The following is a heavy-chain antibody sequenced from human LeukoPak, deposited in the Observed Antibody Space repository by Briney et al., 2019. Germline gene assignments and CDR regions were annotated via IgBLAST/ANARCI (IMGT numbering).Heavy chain of an antibody. CDR3: AREEYCGSTSCYLDY. CDR2: INPSGST. CDR1: GGSFSGYY. V-gene: IGHV4-34*01. J-gene: IGHJ4*02. Sequence: SETLSLTCAVYGGSFSGYYWSWIRQPPGKGLEWIGEINPSGSTNYSPSLKSRVTISLDTPKNQFSLRLTSVTAADTAVYYCAREEYCGSTSCYLDYWGQGTLVTVSS. D-gene: IGHD2-2*01.